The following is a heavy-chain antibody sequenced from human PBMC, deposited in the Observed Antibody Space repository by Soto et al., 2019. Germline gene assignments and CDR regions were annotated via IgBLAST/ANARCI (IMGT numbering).Heavy chain of an antibody. CDR3: ARVNWNYYYFDY. CDR2: IYYGGST. Sequence: SETLSLTCTVSGGSISSYYWSWIRQPPGKGLEWIGYIYYGGSTNYNPSLKSRVTISVDTSKNQFSLKLSSVTAADTAVYYCARVNWNYYYFDYWGQGTLVTVSS. J-gene: IGHJ4*02. D-gene: IGHD1-7*01. CDR1: GGSISSYY. V-gene: IGHV4-59*01.